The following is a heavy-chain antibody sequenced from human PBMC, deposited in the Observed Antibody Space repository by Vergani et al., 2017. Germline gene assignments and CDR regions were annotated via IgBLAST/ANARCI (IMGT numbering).Heavy chain of an antibody. CDR1: GGTFSSYA. J-gene: IGHJ5*02. CDR3: ARGXFVVPAARGFWFYP. Sequence: QVQLVQSGAEVKKPGSSVKVSCKASGGTFSSYAISWVRQAPGQGLEWMGGIIPIFGTANYAQKFQGRVTITADESTSTGYMELSSLRSEDTAVYYCARGXFVVPAARGFWFYPWSQGTLVTVSS. D-gene: IGHD2-2*01. V-gene: IGHV1-69*01. CDR2: IIPIFGTA.